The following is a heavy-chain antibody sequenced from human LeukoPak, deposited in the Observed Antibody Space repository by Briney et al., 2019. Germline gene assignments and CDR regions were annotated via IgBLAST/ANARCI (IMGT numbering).Heavy chain of an antibody. V-gene: IGHV3-21*01. CDR2: IPSSSSYI. D-gene: IGHD1-26*01. CDR3: ARGLVGATSLAYFDY. CDR1: GFTFSSYI. J-gene: IGHJ4*02. Sequence: GASMILSCAASGFTFSSYIMNLVRKAPRKRLGLVSSIPSSSSYIYYAASVNGRFTISRDNAKNSLYLEMNSLRAEDTAVYYCARGLVGATSLAYFDYWGQGTLVSVSS.